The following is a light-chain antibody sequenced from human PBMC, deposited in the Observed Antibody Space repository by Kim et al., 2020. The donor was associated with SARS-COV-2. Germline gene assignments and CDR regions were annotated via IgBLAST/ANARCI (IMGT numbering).Light chain of an antibody. CDR1: QTISSRY. Sequence: EIVLTQSPGTLSLSPGQRATLSCRASQTISSRYLAWYQQKPGHGPRLLIYGASNRATGIADRFSGSGSGTDFTLTITRLEPGDFAVYYCQQYGNSLYTFGQGTRLEIK. CDR3: QQYGNSLYT. CDR2: GAS. V-gene: IGKV3-20*01. J-gene: IGKJ5*01.